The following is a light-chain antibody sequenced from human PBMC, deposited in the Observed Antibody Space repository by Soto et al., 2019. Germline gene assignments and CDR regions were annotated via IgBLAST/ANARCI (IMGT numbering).Light chain of an antibody. V-gene: IGLV2-23*02. CDR3: CSSAGGGTYV. CDR1: SSDVGSYDL. J-gene: IGLJ1*01. CDR2: EVT. Sequence: QCERTKPASGSGVDGEASPIFCTGTSSDVGSYDLVSWYQQHPGKAPKLMIYEVTKRPSGVSSRFSGSKSGNTASLTISGPQAEDDADYYCCSSAGGGTYVFGTGTKVTVL.